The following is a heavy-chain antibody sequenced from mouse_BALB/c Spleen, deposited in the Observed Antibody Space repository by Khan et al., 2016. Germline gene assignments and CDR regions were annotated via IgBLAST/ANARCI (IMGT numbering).Heavy chain of an antibody. D-gene: IGHD2-2*01. CDR3: ARQGDYGYDVY. CDR2: INPDSSTI. V-gene: IGHV4-1*02. Sequence: EVKLLESGGGLVQPGGSLKLSCAASGFDFSRYWMSWVRQAPGKGLEWIGEINPDSSTINYTPSLKDKFIISRDNAKNMLYLQMSKVRSEDTALYYCARQGDYGYDVYWGQGTTLTVSS. J-gene: IGHJ2*01. CDR1: GFDFSRYW.